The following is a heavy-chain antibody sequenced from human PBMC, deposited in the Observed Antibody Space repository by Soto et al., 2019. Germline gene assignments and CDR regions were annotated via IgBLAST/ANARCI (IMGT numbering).Heavy chain of an antibody. CDR1: GYTFTTLS. J-gene: IGHJ4*02. D-gene: IGHD2-21*02. CDR3: ASQYCGDSCCENY. CDR2: INAGSGYT. V-gene: IGHV1-3*01. Sequence: QVQLVQSGAEVRRSGASVKVSCKASGYTFTTLSMHWVRQAPGQSLEWMGYINAGSGYTKYSQNFQGRVTITRDTLASTAHMELSSLRSEDTVVYYCASQYCGDSCCENYWGQGTLVTVSS.